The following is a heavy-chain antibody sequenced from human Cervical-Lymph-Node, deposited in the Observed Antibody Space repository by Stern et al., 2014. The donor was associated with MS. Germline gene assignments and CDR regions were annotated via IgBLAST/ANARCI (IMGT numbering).Heavy chain of an antibody. V-gene: IGHV1-69*01. CDR3: ARHQGGIAAN. CDR1: GGTFTTFD. CDR2: ISPLFGTT. D-gene: IGHD6-13*01. J-gene: IGHJ4*02. Sequence: QVQLVQSGAEVKRPGSSVKVSCKASGGTFTTFDIIWVRQAPGQGLELLGGISPLFGTTNYVQKFQGRVTMTADASTSTAYMELSSLRSEDTAVYYCARHQGGIAANWGQGTLVTVSS.